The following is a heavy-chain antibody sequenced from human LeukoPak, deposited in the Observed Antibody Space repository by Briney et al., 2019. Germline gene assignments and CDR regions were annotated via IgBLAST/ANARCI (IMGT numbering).Heavy chain of an antibody. V-gene: IGHV3-66*04. Sequence: PGGSLRLSCAASGFPVSSNYMTWVRQAPGKGLQGVSVLYAGGGTYYTDSVKGRFTISRDDSKNTLYLQMNSLRAEDTAVYYCARHSGSRWGQGTLVTVSS. CDR1: GFPVSSNY. CDR3: ARHSGSR. J-gene: IGHJ4*02. D-gene: IGHD1-26*01. CDR2: LYAGGGT.